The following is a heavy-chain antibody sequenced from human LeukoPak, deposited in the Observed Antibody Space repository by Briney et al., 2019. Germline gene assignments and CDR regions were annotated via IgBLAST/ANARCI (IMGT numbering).Heavy chain of an antibody. CDR2: IWYDGSNK. CDR1: GFTFSSYG. D-gene: IGHD3-10*01. CDR3: AKDPNYGSGSYYGY. V-gene: IGHV3-33*06. Sequence: GGSLGLSCAASGFTFSSYGMHWVRQAPGKGLEWVAVIWYDGSNKYYADSVKGRFAISRDNSKNTLYLQMNSLRAEGTAVYYCAKDPNYGSGSYYGYWGQGTLVTVSS. J-gene: IGHJ4*02.